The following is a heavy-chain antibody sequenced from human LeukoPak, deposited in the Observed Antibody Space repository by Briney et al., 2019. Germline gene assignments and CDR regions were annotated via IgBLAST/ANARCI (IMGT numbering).Heavy chain of an antibody. J-gene: IGHJ4*02. CDR3: ARAMGYYYDSSGYYYFDY. CDR2: ISAYNGNT. V-gene: IGHV1-18*01. CDR1: GYTFTSYG. Sequence: AASVKVSCKASGYTFTSYGISWVRQAPGQGLEWMGWISAYNGNTNYAQKLQGRVTMTTDTSTSIAYMELRSLRSDDTAVYYCARAMGYYYDSSGYYYFDYWGQGTLVTVSS. D-gene: IGHD3-22*01.